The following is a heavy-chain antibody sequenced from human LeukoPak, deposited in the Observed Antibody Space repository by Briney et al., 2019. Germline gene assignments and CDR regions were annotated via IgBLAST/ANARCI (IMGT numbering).Heavy chain of an antibody. V-gene: IGHV3-53*01. CDR3: ARRAGAYSHPYDY. J-gene: IGHJ4*02. D-gene: IGHD4/OR15-4a*01. CDR1: GFTVSSNS. CDR2: IYSDYT. Sequence: GGSLRLSCTVSGFTVSSNSMSWVRQAPGKGLEGVSFIYSDYTHYSNFVKGRFTISRDNSNNTLYLQMNSLRAEDTAVYYCARRAGAYSHPYDYWGQGTLVTVSS.